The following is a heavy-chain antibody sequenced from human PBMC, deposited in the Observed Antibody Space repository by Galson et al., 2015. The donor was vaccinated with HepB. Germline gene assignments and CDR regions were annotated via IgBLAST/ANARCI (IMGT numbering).Heavy chain of an antibody. D-gene: IGHD3-10*01. CDR1: GFTFRSYW. J-gene: IGHJ3*01. Sequence: ALGLACAASGFTFRSYWMHWVPQAPGEGLVCVSRINSDGSSPTYADSVKGRFTISRDNAKNTLYLQMNSLRAEDTAVYYCANVGGSGAFDVWGQGTMVTVSS. V-gene: IGHV3-74*01. CDR3: ANVGGSGAFDV. CDR2: INSDGSSP.